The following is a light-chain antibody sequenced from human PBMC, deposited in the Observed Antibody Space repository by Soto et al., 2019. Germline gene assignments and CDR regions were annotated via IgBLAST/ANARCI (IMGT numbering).Light chain of an antibody. J-gene: IGLJ2*01. V-gene: IGLV1-40*01. CDR3: QSYDSSLSGPVV. CDR1: SSNIGAGYD. CDR2: GNS. Sequence: QSVLTRPPSVSGAPGQRVTISCTGSSSNIGAGYDVHWYQQLPGTAPKLLIYGNSNRPSGVPDRFSGSKSGTSASLAITGLQAEDEADYYCQSYDSSLSGPVVFGGGTQLTVL.